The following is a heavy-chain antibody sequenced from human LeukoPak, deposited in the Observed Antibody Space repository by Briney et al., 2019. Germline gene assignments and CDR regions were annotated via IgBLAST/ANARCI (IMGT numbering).Heavy chain of an antibody. V-gene: IGHV4-34*01. D-gene: IGHD5-18*01. CDR1: GGSFSGYY. J-gene: IGHJ4*02. CDR2: INHSGST. CDR3: ARGPAMAIDY. Sequence: SETLSLTCAVYGGSFSGYYWSWIRQPPGKGLEWIGEINHSGSTNYNPSLKSRVTISVDTSKNQFSLKLSSVTAADTAVYYCARGPAMAIDYWGQGTLVTVSS.